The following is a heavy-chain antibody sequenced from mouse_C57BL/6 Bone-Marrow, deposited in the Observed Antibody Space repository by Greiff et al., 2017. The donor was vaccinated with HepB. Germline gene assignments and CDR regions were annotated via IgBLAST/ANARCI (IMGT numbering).Heavy chain of an antibody. Sequence: QVQLQQPGAELVRPGTSVKLSCKASGYTFTSYWMHWVKQRPGQGLEWIGVIDPSDSYTNYNQKFKGKATLTVDTSSSTAYMQLSSLTSEDSAVYYCGGEFITDYFDYWGQGTTLTVSS. V-gene: IGHV1-59*01. J-gene: IGHJ2*01. CDR3: GGEFITDYFDY. CDR1: GYTFTSYW. D-gene: IGHD1-1*01. CDR2: IDPSDSYT.